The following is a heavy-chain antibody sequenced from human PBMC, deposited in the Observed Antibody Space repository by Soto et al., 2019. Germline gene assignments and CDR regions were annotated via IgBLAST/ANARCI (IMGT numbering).Heavy chain of an antibody. Sequence: GESLKISCKCSGYSFTSYWIGWVRQRPGKGLEWMGIMYPSDSDTRYSPSFQGQVIISADKSISTAYLQWSSLKASDTAMYYCARGNYDSWSGFYLKYFFDYWGQGTLVTVSS. CDR1: GYSFTSYW. V-gene: IGHV5-51*01. CDR2: MYPSDSDT. J-gene: IGHJ4*02. CDR3: ARGNYDSWSGFYLKYFFDY. D-gene: IGHD3-3*01.